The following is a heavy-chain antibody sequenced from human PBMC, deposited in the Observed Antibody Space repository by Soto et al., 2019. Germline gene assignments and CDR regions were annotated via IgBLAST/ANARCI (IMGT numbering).Heavy chain of an antibody. CDR1: GYTFTSYY. Sequence: GASVKVSCKASGYTFTSYYVHWVRQAPGQGLEWMGIINPSGGSTSYAQKFQGRVTMTRDTSTSTVYMEMSSLRSEDTAVYYCASVNPSGEGIDYWGQGTLVTVSS. V-gene: IGHV1-46*01. J-gene: IGHJ4*02. CDR3: ASVNPSGEGIDY. CDR2: INPSGGST.